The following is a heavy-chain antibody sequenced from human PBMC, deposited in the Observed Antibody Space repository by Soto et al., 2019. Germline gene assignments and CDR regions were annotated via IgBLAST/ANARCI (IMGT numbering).Heavy chain of an antibody. CDR3: AKAGWGGDYYYGLDV. J-gene: IGHJ6*02. CDR2: VSFDGSST. D-gene: IGHD2-21*01. V-gene: IGHV3-30*18. CDR1: GFNFNNYA. Sequence: QVQVVESGGGVVRPGRSLRLSCAASGFNFNNYAMHWVRQAPGKGLEWVAVVSFDGSSTYYADSVKGRFIISRDSSNNTVSLQMNSLTNEDTAAYYCAKAGWGGDYYYGLDVWGQGTTVTVSS.